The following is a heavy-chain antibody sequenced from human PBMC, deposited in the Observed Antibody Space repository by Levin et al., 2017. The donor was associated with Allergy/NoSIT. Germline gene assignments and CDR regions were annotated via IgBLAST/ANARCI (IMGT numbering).Heavy chain of an antibody. Sequence: ASVKVSCKASGGTFSSYAISWVRQAPGQGLEWMGGIIPIFGTANYAQKFQGRVTITADESTSTAYMELSSLRSEDTAVYYCASHYGDPDQNYYYYYYMDVWGKGTTVTVSS. CDR2: IIPIFGTA. D-gene: IGHD4-17*01. V-gene: IGHV1-69*13. CDR1: GGTFSSYA. J-gene: IGHJ6*03. CDR3: ASHYGDPDQNYYYYYYMDV.